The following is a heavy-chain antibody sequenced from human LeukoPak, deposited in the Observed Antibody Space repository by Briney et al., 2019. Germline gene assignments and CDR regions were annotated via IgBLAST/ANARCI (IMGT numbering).Heavy chain of an antibody. CDR2: IIPIFGTA. D-gene: IGHD4-23*01. Sequence: ASVKVSCKASGGTFSSYAISWVRQAPGQGLEWMGGIIPIFGTANYAQKFQGRVTITADESTSTAYMELSSLRSEDTAVYYCARGALGYGGNLRLDYWGQGTLVTVSS. CDR1: GGTFSSYA. V-gene: IGHV1-69*13. CDR3: ARGALGYGGNLRLDY. J-gene: IGHJ4*02.